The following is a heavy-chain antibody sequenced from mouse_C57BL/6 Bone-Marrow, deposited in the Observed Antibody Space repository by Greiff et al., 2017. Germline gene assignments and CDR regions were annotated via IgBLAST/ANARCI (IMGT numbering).Heavy chain of an antibody. D-gene: IGHD2-3*01. V-gene: IGHV5-17*01. Sequence: LVESGGGLVKPGGSLKLSCAASGFTFSDYGMHWVRQAPEKGLEWVAYISSGSSTIYYADTVKGRFTISRDNAKNTLFLQMTILRSEDTAMYYCARHYDGYYVDYWGQGTTLTVSS. CDR1: GFTFSDYG. CDR2: ISSGSSTI. J-gene: IGHJ2*01. CDR3: ARHYDGYYVDY.